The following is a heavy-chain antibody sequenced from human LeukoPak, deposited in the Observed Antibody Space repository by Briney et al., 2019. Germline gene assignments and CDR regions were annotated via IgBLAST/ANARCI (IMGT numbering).Heavy chain of an antibody. Sequence: GGSLRLSCAASGFTFSSYAMHWVRQAPGKGLEWVALISYDGSNKFYAGSVQGRFTISRDNSENTAYLQINSLRAEDTAVYYCARTGDLPFDYWGQGTLVTVSS. CDR1: GFTFSSYA. V-gene: IGHV3-30-3*01. J-gene: IGHJ4*02. CDR3: ARTGDLPFDY. CDR2: ISYDGSNK. D-gene: IGHD7-27*01.